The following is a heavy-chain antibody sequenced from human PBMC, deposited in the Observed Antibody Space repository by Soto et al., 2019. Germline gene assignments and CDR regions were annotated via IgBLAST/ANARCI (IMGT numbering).Heavy chain of an antibody. V-gene: IGHV3-30*03. CDR2: ISYDGSNK. CDR3: AIGCSGGSCPFDY. D-gene: IGHD2-15*01. J-gene: IGHJ4*02. Sequence: QVQLVESGGGVVQPGRSLRLSSAASGFTFSSYGMHWVRQAPGKGLEWVAVISYDGSNKYYADSVKGRFTIARDNSKNPLYLQMNSQRAEDTAVYYCAIGCSGGSCPFDYWGQGTLVTVSS. CDR1: GFTFSSYG.